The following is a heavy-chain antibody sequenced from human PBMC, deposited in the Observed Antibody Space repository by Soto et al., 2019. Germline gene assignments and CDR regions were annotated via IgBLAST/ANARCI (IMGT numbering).Heavy chain of an antibody. V-gene: IGHV3-23*01. CDR1: GFTFNVYA. Sequence: EVELLESGGGLVQPGGSLRLSCAASGFTFNVYAMNWVRQAPGKGLEWVSGITGGGGTNYGDSVRGRFTISRDSPRNTLYLQMDSLRADDTAVYYCARSRWKWDLDNFDYWGQGTLVTVSS. J-gene: IGHJ4*02. CDR2: ITGGGGT. CDR3: ARSRWKWDLDNFDY. D-gene: IGHD1-1*01.